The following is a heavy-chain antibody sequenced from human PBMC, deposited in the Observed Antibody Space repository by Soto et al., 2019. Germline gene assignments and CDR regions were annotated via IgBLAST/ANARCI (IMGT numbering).Heavy chain of an antibody. J-gene: IGHJ4*02. Sequence: QVQLVQSGAEVKNLGASVKVSCQASGYTFTRHHIHWVRQAPGQGLEWMGIIKPNSGYTNYAQKFQGRVTMTRDASTSTAYVEVNSLRSDDSAAYFCARDSSVWSLDFWGQGTLVTVSS. CDR2: IKPNSGYT. D-gene: IGHD6-19*01. V-gene: IGHV1-46*01. CDR3: ARDSSVWSLDF. CDR1: GYTFTRHH.